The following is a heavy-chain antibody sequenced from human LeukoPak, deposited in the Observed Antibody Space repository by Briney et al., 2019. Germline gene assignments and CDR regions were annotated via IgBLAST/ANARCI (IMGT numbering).Heavy chain of an antibody. J-gene: IGHJ4*02. CDR1: GFTFSSYE. Sequence: PGGSLRLSCAASGFTFSSYEMNWVRQAPGKGLEWVSYISSSGSTIYYADSVKGRFTISRDNAKRSVYLQMNSLRAEDTAVYYCARDLSGSSDYWGQGTLVTVSS. CDR3: ARDLSGSSDY. V-gene: IGHV3-48*03. D-gene: IGHD1-26*01. CDR2: ISSSGSTI.